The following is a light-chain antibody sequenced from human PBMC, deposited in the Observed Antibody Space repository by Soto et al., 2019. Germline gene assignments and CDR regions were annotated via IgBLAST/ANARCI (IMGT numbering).Light chain of an antibody. CDR1: QGISSY. CDR2: AAS. Sequence: DIQMTQSPSSLSASVGDRVTITCRASQGISSYLAWYQQKLGKVPKLLISAASTLQSGVPSRISGSGSGTDFTITISSLQPEDVATYYCQKYSSVITFGQGTRLEIK. CDR3: QKYSSVIT. J-gene: IGKJ5*01. V-gene: IGKV1-27*01.